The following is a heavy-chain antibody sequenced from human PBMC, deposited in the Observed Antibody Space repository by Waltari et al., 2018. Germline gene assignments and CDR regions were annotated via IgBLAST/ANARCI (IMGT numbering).Heavy chain of an antibody. CDR1: GGSFSGSY. J-gene: IGHJ4*02. V-gene: IGHV4-34*01. CDR2: INHSGST. Sequence: QLQLQRWGAGLLKPSETLSLTCAVFGGSFSGSYWSWIRQPPGKGLEWLGEINHSGSTNYNPSLKSRGTISVDTAKNHFSLKPGSVTAADTAVYYCAGVGGRYCSGGSCPGDFDYWGQGTLVTVSS. D-gene: IGHD2-15*01. CDR3: AGVGGRYCSGGSCPGDFDY.